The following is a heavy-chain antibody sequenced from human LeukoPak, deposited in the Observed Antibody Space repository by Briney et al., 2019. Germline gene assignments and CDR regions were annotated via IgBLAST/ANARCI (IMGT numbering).Heavy chain of an antibody. CDR2: ISSSGSTM. CDR3: ASPGEGYCNGGSCYYFDY. J-gene: IGHJ4*02. D-gene: IGHD2-15*01. Sequence: QPGGSLRLSCAASGFTFSSYEMNWVRQAPGKGLEWVSYISSSGSTMYYADSVKGRFTISRDNAKSTLYLQMNSLRAEDTAVYYCASPGEGYCNGGSCYYFDYWGQGTLVTVSS. CDR1: GFTFSSYE. V-gene: IGHV3-48*03.